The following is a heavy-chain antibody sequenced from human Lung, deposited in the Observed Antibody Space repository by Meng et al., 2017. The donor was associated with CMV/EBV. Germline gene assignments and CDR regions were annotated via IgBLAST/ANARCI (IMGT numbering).Heavy chain of an antibody. CDR2: IYHSGST. J-gene: IGHJ4*02. CDR3: ASFPPPGKQWLVTDY. CDR1: GGSISSSNW. Sequence: APLRESGPGLVKLPGTLSLTCAVSGGSISSSNWWSWVRQPPGKGLEWIGEIYHSGSTNYNPSLKSRVTISVDKSKNQFSLKLSSVTAADTAVYYCASFPPPGKQWLVTDYWGQGTLVTVSS. D-gene: IGHD6-19*01. V-gene: IGHV4-4*03.